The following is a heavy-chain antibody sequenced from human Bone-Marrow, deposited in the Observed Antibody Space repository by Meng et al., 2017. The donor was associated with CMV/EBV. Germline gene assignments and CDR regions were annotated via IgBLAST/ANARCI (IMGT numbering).Heavy chain of an antibody. D-gene: IGHD2-2*01. CDR3: ARGLGYCSSTSCYFNWFDP. CDR2: INHSGST. J-gene: IGHJ5*02. CDR1: GGSFSGYY. Sequence: SETLSLTCVVYGGSFSGYYWSWIRQPPGKGLEWIGEINHSGSTNYNPSLKSRVTISVDTSKNQFSLKLSSVTAADTAVYYCARGLGYCSSTSCYFNWFDPWGQGTLVTVSS. V-gene: IGHV4-34*01.